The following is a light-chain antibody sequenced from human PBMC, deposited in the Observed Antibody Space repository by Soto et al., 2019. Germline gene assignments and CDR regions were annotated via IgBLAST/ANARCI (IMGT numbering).Light chain of an antibody. V-gene: IGKV3-15*01. J-gene: IGKJ3*01. CDR2: GAS. CDR1: QSVSSN. CDR3: QQYSNFPIT. Sequence: EIVMTQSPATLSVSPGERATLSCRASQSVSSNLAWYQQKPGQAPRLLIYGASTRATVIPARFSGSGSGTEFTLTISSLQSEDFAVYYCQQYSNFPITFGPGTKVDIK.